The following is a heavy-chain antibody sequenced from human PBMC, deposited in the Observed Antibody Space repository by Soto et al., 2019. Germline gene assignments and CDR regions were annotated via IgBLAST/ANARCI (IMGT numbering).Heavy chain of an antibody. D-gene: IGHD2-15*01. V-gene: IGHV5-51*01. CDR1: GYSVVSYW. CDR3: ARIIGYCRNNDCSWTFDI. Sequence: PXESLKISCRTSGYSVVSYWVAWVRQLPGKGLEWMGTFYPGDSTSTYSPSFQGQVTISVDKSISTAYLQLSSLKASDTAMYYCARIIGYCRNNDCSWTFDIWGQGTMVTVS. CDR2: FYPGDSTS. J-gene: IGHJ3*02.